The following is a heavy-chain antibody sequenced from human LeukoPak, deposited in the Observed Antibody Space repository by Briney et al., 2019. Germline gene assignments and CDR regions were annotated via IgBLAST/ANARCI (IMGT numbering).Heavy chain of an antibody. D-gene: IGHD3-10*01. J-gene: IGHJ4*02. Sequence: PGGALRLSCAASGFTFSDYAMSWVRPAPGKGVEWVSVISDGVGTTYYAVSVRGRFTITRDNSKTRLYLQMNSLRGEDTAVYYCAKAFQRGVLITSQDWGQGTQVTVSS. CDR1: GFTFSDYA. CDR2: ISDGVGTT. V-gene: IGHV3-23*01. CDR3: AKAFQRGVLITSQD.